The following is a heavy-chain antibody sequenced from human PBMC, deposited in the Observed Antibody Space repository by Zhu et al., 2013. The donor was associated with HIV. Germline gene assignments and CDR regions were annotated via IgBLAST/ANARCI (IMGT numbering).Heavy chain of an antibody. CDR3: AGDLGVRGVIKNAFDV. J-gene: IGHJ3*01. Sequence: GPSVKVSCKASEYTFTDYYIHWVRQAPGQGLEWMGWISPSNGATSSAQKFQDRVALTRDTAITTVYMDLSGLRFNDTAVYYCAGDLGVRGVIKNAFDVWGQGTLVTVSS. CDR2: ISPSNGAT. D-gene: IGHD3-10*01. CDR1: EYTFTDYY. V-gene: IGHV1-2*02.